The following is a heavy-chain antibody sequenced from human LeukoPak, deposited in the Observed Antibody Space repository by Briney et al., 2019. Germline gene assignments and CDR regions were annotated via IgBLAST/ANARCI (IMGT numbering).Heavy chain of an antibody. J-gene: IGHJ4*02. CDR3: VRPHYYGSGSYYY. V-gene: IGHV3-74*01. CDR2: ISSDGSST. D-gene: IGHD3-10*01. CDR1: GFTFSSYW. Sequence: GSLRLSCAASGFTFSSYWMYWVPRAPGKGLVWGSRISSDGSSTNYADYVKGRFTISRDNAKNTLYLQMNSLRAEDTAVYYCVRPHYYGSGSYYYWGQGTLVTVSS.